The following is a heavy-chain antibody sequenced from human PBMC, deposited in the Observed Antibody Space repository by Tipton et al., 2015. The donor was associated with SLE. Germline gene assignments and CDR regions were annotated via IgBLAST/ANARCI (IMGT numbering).Heavy chain of an antibody. J-gene: IGHJ4*02. D-gene: IGHD1-26*01. CDR1: GGSISSYY. CDR2: IYYSGST. Sequence: TLSLTCTVSGGSISSYYWSWIRQPAGKGLEWIGRIYYSGSTYYNPSLKSRVTISVDTSKNQFSLKLSSVTAADTAVYYCAREAVGATSDYWGQGTLVTISS. V-gene: IGHV4-4*07. CDR3: AREAVGATSDY.